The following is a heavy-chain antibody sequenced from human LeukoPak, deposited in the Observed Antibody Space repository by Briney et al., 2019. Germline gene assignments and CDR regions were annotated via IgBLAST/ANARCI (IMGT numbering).Heavy chain of an antibody. CDR2: INHSGST. D-gene: IGHD3-10*01. V-gene: IGHV4-34*01. CDR1: GGSFSGYY. J-gene: IGHJ5*02. CDR3: ARGSSYDSQRYDLGYFGP. Sequence: SETLSLTCAVYGGSFSGYYWSWIRQPPGKGLEWIGEINHSGSTNYNPSLKSRVTISVDTSKNQFSMKLVLVTAADTAVYYCARGSSYDSQRYDLGYFGPWGQGTLVTVSS.